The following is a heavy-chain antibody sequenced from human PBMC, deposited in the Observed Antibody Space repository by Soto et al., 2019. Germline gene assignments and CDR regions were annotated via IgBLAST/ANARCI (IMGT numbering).Heavy chain of an antibody. CDR1: GFTFSSYA. CDR2: ISGSGGST. V-gene: IGHV3-23*01. D-gene: IGHD2-15*01. Sequence: EVQLLESGGGLVQPGGSLRLSCAASGFTFSSYAMSWVRQAPGKGLEWVSAISGSGGSTYYADSVKGRFTISRDNSKNTLYLQMNSLRAEDTAVYYCATDQGPDHIVVVVAATFNWFDPWGQGTLVTVSS. CDR3: ATDQGPDHIVVVVAATFNWFDP. J-gene: IGHJ5*02.